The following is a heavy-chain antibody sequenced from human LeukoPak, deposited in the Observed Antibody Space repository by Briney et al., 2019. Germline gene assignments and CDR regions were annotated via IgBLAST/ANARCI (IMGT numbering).Heavy chain of an antibody. CDR3: AREVSGWDRQPIDY. J-gene: IGHJ4*02. CDR1: GFTFSSYA. V-gene: IGHV3-21*01. Sequence: GGSLRLSCAASGFTFSSYAMNWVRQAPGKGLEWVSSISSSSSYIYYADSVKGRFTISRDNAKNSLYLQMNSLRAEDTAVYYCAREVSGWDRQPIDYWGQGTLVTVSS. D-gene: IGHD6-19*01. CDR2: ISSSSSYI.